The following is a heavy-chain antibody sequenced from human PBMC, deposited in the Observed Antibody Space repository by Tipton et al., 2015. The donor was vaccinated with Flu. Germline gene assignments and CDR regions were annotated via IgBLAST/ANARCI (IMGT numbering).Heavy chain of an antibody. CDR3: AGSARFGEFAL. CDR1: GGSISSYY. V-gene: IGHV4-59*08. J-gene: IGHJ4*02. Sequence: GLVKPSETLSLTCTVSGGSISSYYWSWIRQPPGKGLEWIGYIYYSGSTNYNPSLKSRVTISVDTSKNQFSLKLSSVTAADTAVYYCAGSARFGEFALWGQGTLVTVSS. D-gene: IGHD3-10*01. CDR2: IYYSGST.